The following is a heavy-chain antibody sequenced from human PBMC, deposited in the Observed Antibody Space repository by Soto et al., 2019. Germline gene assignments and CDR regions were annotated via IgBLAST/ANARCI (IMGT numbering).Heavy chain of an antibody. CDR3: ASTSYYGGMDV. Sequence: QLQLQESGSGLVKPSQTLSLTCAVSGGSISSGGYSWSWIRQPPGRGLEWIGYIYPSGSTYYNPSLKSRVTTSVDRPKNQFSLKLSSVTAADTAVYYGASTSYYGGMDVWGQGTTVTVSS. D-gene: IGHD3-10*01. V-gene: IGHV4-30-2*01. J-gene: IGHJ6*02. CDR1: GGSISSGGYS. CDR2: IYPSGST.